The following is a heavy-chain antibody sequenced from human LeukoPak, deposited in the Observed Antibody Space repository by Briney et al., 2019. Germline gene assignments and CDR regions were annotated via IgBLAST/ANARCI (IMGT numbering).Heavy chain of an antibody. D-gene: IGHD2-21*01. CDR1: EVTFSIYW. V-gene: IGHV3-7*01. CDR2: IKQDGSEK. Sequence: PGGSLRLSCAASEVTFSIYWMSWVRQAPGKGLEWVANIKQDGSEKYYVDSVKGRFTISRDNAKNSLYLQMNRLRAEDTAVYYCGTLIRMDVWGKGTTVTVSS. J-gene: IGHJ6*04. CDR3: GTLIRMDV.